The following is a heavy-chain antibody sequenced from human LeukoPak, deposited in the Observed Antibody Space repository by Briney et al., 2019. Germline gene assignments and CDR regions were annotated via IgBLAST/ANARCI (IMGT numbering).Heavy chain of an antibody. D-gene: IGHD3-22*01. CDR2: IIPIFGTA. CDR3: ARKTYYYDYPFINDAFDI. CDR1: GGTFSSYA. Sequence: SVKVSCKASGGTFSSYAISWVRQALGQGLEWMGGIIPIFGTANYAQKFQGRVTITADESTSTAYMELSSLRSEDTAVYYCARKTYYYDYPFINDAFDIWGQGTMVTVSS. J-gene: IGHJ3*02. V-gene: IGHV1-69*13.